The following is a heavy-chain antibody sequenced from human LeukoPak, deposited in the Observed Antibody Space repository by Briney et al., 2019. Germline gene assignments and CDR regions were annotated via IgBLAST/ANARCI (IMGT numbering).Heavy chain of an antibody. J-gene: IGHJ4*02. CDR1: GFTFDDYA. V-gene: IGHV3-9*01. CDR3: ATTRDTTQTEYYFDY. D-gene: IGHD1-26*01. CDR2: ISWNSGSI. Sequence: QAGRSLRLSCAASGFTFDDYAMHWVRQAPGEGLEWVSGISWNSGSIGYADSVKGRFTISRDNAKNSLYLQMNSLRAEDTALYYCATTRDTTQTEYYFDYWGQGTLVTVSS.